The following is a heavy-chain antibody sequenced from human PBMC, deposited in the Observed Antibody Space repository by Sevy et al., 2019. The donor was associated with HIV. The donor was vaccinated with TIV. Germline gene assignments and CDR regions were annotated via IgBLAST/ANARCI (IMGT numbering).Heavy chain of an antibody. CDR1: GYIFTGYY. CDR3: ARVGDITMIESWFDP. J-gene: IGHJ5*02. V-gene: IGHV1-2*02. Sequence: ASVKVSCKASGYIFTGYYMHWVRQAPGQGLEWMGWIGPNSGGTNYAQKVQGRVTMTRDTSISTAYMELSSLGSDDTAVYYCARVGDITMIESWFDPWGQGTLVTVSS. D-gene: IGHD3-22*01. CDR2: IGPNSGGT.